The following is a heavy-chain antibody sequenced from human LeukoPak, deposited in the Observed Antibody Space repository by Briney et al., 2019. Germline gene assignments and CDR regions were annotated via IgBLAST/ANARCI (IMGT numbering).Heavy chain of an antibody. D-gene: IGHD3-22*01. V-gene: IGHV3-20*04. CDR2: INWNGGST. CDR3: ARGGEAYYDSSGYTLAGAFDI. J-gene: IGHJ3*02. CDR1: GFTFDDYG. Sequence: GGSLRLSCAASGFTFDDYGMSWVRQAPGKGLEWVSGINWNGGSTGYADSVKGRFTISRDNAKNSLYLQMNSLRAEDTALYYCARGGEAYYDSSGYTLAGAFDIWGQGTMVTVSS.